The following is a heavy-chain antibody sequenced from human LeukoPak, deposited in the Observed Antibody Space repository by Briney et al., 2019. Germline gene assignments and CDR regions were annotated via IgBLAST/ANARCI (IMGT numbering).Heavy chain of an antibody. D-gene: IGHD5-18*01. J-gene: IGHJ4*02. CDR2: IYPGGNT. CDR3: ARLVWRQLHGRFDY. V-gene: IGHV4-38-2*02. CDR1: GSSIASGYY. Sequence: SETLSLTCSVSGSSIASGYYWGCIRQPPGKGLEWIGSIYPGGNTYYNPSLRSRVTILVDTSNDFFSLHLISVTAAHTALYYCARLVWRQLHGRFDYWAGETWSPSPQ.